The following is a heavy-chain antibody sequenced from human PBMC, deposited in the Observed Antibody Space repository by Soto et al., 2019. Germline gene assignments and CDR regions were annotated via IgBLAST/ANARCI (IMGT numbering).Heavy chain of an antibody. D-gene: IGHD6-13*01. CDR3: ARVGSTLAAGTTDY. V-gene: IGHV3-11*01. CDR1: GFTFSDYY. CDR2: ISGSGSIT. Sequence: PGGSLRLSCAASGFTFSDYYMSWFRQAPGKGLEWVSYISGSGSITHDADSVKGRFTISRDNAKNSLYLQMNSLRAEDTAIYYCARVGSTLAAGTTDYWGQGTLVTVSS. J-gene: IGHJ4*02.